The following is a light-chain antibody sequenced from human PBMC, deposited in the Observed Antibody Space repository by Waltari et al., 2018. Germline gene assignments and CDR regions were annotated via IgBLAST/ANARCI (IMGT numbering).Light chain of an antibody. CDR1: QRITNW. V-gene: IGKV1-5*03. J-gene: IGKJ1*01. Sequence: DIQMTQSPSPLSASLGDRVTITCRASQRITNWLAWYQQKPGKAPKLLIYKASTLESGVPSRFSGSGSGTEFTLTISSLQPDDFATYYCQQYNNYVATFGQGTKVEIK. CDR2: KAS. CDR3: QQYNNYVAT.